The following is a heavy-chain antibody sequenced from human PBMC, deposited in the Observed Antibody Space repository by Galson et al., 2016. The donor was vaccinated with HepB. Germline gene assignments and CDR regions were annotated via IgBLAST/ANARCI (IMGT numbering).Heavy chain of an antibody. CDR1: GYTFTSYG. V-gene: IGHV1-18*01. CDR2: ISTYNGNT. J-gene: IGHJ4*02. D-gene: IGHD1-7*01. Sequence: SVKVSCKASGYTFTSYGISWVRHTPGQGLEWVGWISTYNGNTNYAQKLQGRVTMTTDTSTSTAYMELRSLRSDDTAVYYCARERGNYHYFDYWGQGTLVTVSS. CDR3: ARERGNYHYFDY.